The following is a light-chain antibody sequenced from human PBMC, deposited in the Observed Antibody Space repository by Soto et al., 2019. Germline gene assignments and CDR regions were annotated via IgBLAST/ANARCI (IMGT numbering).Light chain of an antibody. Sequence: SALTQPASVSGSPGQSITISCXXXXXXVGGYNYVSWYQQHPGKAPKLMIYEVSNRPSGVSNRFSGSKSGNTASLTISGLQAEDEADYYCSSYTSSTTYVFGTGTKLTVL. CDR3: SSYTSSTTYV. V-gene: IGLV2-14*01. J-gene: IGLJ1*01. CDR1: XXXVGGYNY. CDR2: EVS.